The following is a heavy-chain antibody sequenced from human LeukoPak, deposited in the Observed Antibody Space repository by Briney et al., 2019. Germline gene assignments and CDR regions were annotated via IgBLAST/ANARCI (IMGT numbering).Heavy chain of an antibody. Sequence: GGSLRLSCAASGFTFSSYSMNWVRQAPGKGLEWVSYISSSSTIYYADSVKGRFTISRDNAKNSLYLQMNSLRAEDTAVYYCAKGYCSSTSCLKTDWGQGALVTVSS. CDR3: AKGYCSSTSCLKTD. V-gene: IGHV3-48*01. J-gene: IGHJ4*02. D-gene: IGHD2-2*01. CDR1: GFTFSSYS. CDR2: ISSSSTI.